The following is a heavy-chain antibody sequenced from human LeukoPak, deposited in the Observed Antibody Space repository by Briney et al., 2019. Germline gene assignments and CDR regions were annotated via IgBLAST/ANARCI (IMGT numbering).Heavy chain of an antibody. CDR3: AKDFEGRLQPLDY. CDR1: GFTFSTNA. J-gene: IGHJ4*02. CDR2: ISSGDNT. D-gene: IGHD5-24*01. Sequence: GGSLRLSCAASGFTFSTNAMSWVHQAPGKGLEWVSGISSGDNTYYVDSVKGRFTISRDNSKNTLFLQMNSLRAEDTAVYYCAKDFEGRLQPLDYWGQGTLVTVSS. V-gene: IGHV3-23*01.